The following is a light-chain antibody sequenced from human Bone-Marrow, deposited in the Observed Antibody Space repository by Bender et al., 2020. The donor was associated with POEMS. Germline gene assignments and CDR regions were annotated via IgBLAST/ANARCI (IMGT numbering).Light chain of an antibody. Sequence: QSVLTQPPSASGTPGQRVTISCSGSRSNIGSNYVYWYQHLPGTAPKLIIYNSDQRPSGVPDRFSGSMSGTSASLAISGLHSEDEADYYCVAWDDTLNGWVFGGGTKLTVL. CDR3: VAWDDTLNGWV. J-gene: IGLJ2*01. V-gene: IGLV1-44*01. CDR2: NSD. CDR1: RSNIGSNY.